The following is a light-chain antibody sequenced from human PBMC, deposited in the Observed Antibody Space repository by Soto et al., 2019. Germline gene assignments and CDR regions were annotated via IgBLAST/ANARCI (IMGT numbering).Light chain of an antibody. CDR3: SSFTSKSTLI. CDR1: SSDVGTYNL. V-gene: IGLV2-14*02. CDR2: EVR. J-gene: IGLJ2*01. Sequence: QSALTQPASVSGSPGQSITISCTVTSSDVGTYNLVSWYQQYPGRAPQLILYEVRNRPSGISFRFSGFKSGNTASLTISGLQAEDEADYYCSSFTSKSTLIFGGGTKVTVL.